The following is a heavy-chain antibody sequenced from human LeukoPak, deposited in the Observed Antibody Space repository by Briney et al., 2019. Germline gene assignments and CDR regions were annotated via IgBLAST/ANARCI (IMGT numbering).Heavy chain of an antibody. V-gene: IGHV1-69*05. Sequence: ASVKVSCKASGGTFSSYAISWVRQAPGQGLEWMGGIIPIFGTANYAQKFQGRVTITTDESTSTAYMELSSLRSEDTAVYYCALSKSWDFQHWGQGTLVTVSS. CDR2: IIPIFGTA. D-gene: IGHD2-2*01. J-gene: IGHJ1*01. CDR1: GGTFSSYA. CDR3: ALSKSWDFQH.